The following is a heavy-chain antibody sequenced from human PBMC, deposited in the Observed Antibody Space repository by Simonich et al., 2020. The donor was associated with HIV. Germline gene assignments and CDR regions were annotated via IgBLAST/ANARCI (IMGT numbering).Heavy chain of an antibody. J-gene: IGHJ4*02. CDR1: GFSISINSYF. V-gene: IGHV4-39*01. CDR2: IYYSGST. Sequence: QLQLQESGPGLVKPSETLSLTCTVSGFSISINSYFWGWIRQPPGKGLEWIGSIYYSGSTYSNPSLKSRVTISVESSKNQFSLKLSSVTAADTAVYYCARAGYSGYDFDYWGQGTLVTVSS. CDR3: ARAGYSGYDFDY. D-gene: IGHD5-12*01.